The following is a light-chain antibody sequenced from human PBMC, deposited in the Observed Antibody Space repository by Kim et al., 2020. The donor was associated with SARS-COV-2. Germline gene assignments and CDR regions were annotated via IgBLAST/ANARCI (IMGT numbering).Light chain of an antibody. Sequence: SYELTQPPSVSVSPGQTASITCSGEKLGSKYTCWYQQKPGQSPVLLICQDNKRPSGIPERFSGANSGNTATLTISGTQAVDEADYYCQAWDSSAQVFGTGTKVTVL. V-gene: IGLV3-1*01. CDR1: KLGSKY. CDR3: QAWDSSAQV. CDR2: QDN. J-gene: IGLJ1*01.